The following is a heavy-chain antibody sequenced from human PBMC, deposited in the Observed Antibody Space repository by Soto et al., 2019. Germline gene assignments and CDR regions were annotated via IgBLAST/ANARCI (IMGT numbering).Heavy chain of an antibody. CDR3: ARQIYDSDTGPNFQYSFDS. J-gene: IGHJ4*02. Sequence: GYSLKISCKGSGYSFAGYWITWVRQKPGKGLEWMGRIDPSDSQTYYSPSFRGHVPISVTKSITTVFLQWSSLRASDTAMYYCARQIYDSDTGPNFQYSFDSWGQGTPGTVS. CDR2: IDPSDSQT. CDR1: GYSFAGYW. V-gene: IGHV5-10-1*01. D-gene: IGHD3-22*01.